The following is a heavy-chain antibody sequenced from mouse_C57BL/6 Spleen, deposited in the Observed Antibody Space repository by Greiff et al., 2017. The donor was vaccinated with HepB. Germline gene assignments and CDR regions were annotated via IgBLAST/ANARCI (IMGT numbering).Heavy chain of an antibody. D-gene: IGHD1-2*01. CDR2: IYPGDGDT. CDR1: GYAFSSYW. V-gene: IGHV1-80*01. Sequence: VKLQESGAELVKPGASVKISCKASGYAFSSYWMNWVKQRPGKGLEWIGQIYPGDGDTNYNGKFKGKATLTADKSSSAAYMQLSSLTSEDSAVYFCARRHYYGSALYYAMDYWGQGTSVTVSS. J-gene: IGHJ4*01. CDR3: ARRHYYGSALYYAMDY.